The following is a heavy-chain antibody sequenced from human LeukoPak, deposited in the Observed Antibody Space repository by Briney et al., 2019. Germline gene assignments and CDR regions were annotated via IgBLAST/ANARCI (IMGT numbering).Heavy chain of an antibody. V-gene: IGHV3-11*04. J-gene: IGHJ6*03. CDR1: GFTFSDYY. CDR3: ARVEGNYDILTGYYETAGYYYYYMDV. CDR2: ISSSGSTI. Sequence: PGGSLRLSCAASGFTFSDYYMSWIRQAPGKGLEWVSYISSSGSTIYYADSVKGRFTISRDNAKNSLYLQMNSLRAEDTAVYYCARVEGNYDILTGYYETAGYYYYYMDVWGKGTTVTVSS. D-gene: IGHD3-9*01.